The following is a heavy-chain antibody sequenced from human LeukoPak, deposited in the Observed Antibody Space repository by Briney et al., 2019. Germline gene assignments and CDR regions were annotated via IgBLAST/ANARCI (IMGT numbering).Heavy chain of an antibody. CDR2: IYTRGNT. V-gene: IGHV4-4*07. Sequence: SETLSLTCTVSGGSISSSYWGWIRQPAGKGLEWIGRIYTRGNTNYSPSLKSRLTVSVDTSKNQFSLNLRSVTAADTAIYYCVGVSNGWFVDFWGQGTLVTVSS. CDR1: GGSISSSY. CDR3: VGVSNGWFVDF. J-gene: IGHJ4*02. D-gene: IGHD6-19*01.